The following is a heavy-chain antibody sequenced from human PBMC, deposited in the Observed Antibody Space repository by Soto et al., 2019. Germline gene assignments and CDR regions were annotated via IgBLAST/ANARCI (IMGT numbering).Heavy chain of an antibody. CDR1: GVSLSCYY. D-gene: IGHD3-22*01. V-gene: IGHV3-23*01. CDR2: ISGNGGDI. CDR3: AKDLACYYDSSGSLDF. Sequence: ETLSHTCAVYGVSLSCYYWSWIRQPPGKGLEWVSRISGNGGDINYADSVKGRFTISRDNSKNTLYLQMNSLRAEDTAVYYCAKDLACYYDSSGSLDFWGQGTLVTVSS. J-gene: IGHJ4*02.